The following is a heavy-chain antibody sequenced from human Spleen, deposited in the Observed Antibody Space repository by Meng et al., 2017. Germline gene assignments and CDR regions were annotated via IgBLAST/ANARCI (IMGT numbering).Heavy chain of an antibody. J-gene: IGHJ4*02. V-gene: IGHV4-34*01. CDR2: INHSGST. Sequence: QVQLQQWGAGLLKPSETLSLTFAVYGGSFSGYYWSWIRQPPGKGLEWIGEINHSGSTNYNPSLKSRVTISVDTSKNQFSLKLSSVTAADTAVYYCARHRPAYYYDSSGYFDYWGQGTLVTVSS. D-gene: IGHD3-22*01. CDR1: GGSFSGYY. CDR3: ARHRPAYYYDSSGYFDY.